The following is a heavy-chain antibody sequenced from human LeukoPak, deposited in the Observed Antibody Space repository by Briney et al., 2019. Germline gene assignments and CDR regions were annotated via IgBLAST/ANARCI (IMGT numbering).Heavy chain of an antibody. J-gene: IGHJ4*02. Sequence: GGSLRLSCAASGFTFSSYAMSWVRQAPGKGLEWVSAIGGSGGSTYYADSVKGRFTISRHNSKNPLYLQMNSLRAEDTAVYYCARAMMVVANLWGVFDYWGQGTLVTVSS. CDR3: ARAMMVVANLWGVFDY. CDR1: GFTFSSYA. V-gene: IGHV3-23*01. D-gene: IGHD3-22*01. CDR2: IGGSGGST.